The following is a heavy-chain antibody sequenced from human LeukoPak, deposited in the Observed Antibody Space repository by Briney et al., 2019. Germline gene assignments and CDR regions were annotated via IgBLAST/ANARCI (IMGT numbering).Heavy chain of an antibody. V-gene: IGHV1-69*04. CDR1: GGTFSNYA. Sequence: GASVKVACKASGGTFSNYAISWVRHAPGHGLEWMGRIIPMFGVTNYAQKSQDRVTITADKSTDTAYKELRRLRSDDTAVYYCARDCSGGSCYFDSWGQGTRVIVSS. CDR3: ARDCSGGSCYFDS. J-gene: IGHJ4*02. D-gene: IGHD2-15*01. CDR2: IIPMFGVT.